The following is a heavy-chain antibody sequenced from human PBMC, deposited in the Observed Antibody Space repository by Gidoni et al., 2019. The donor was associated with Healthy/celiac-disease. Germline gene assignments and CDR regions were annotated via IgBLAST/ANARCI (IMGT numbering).Heavy chain of an antibody. V-gene: IGHV3-66*01. CDR1: GFTVVSNY. CDR3: ARGRDCSGGSCYSGYYYMDV. D-gene: IGHD2-15*01. J-gene: IGHJ6*03. CDR2: IYSVGST. Sequence: EVQLVESGGGLVQPGGSLRLSCAASGFTVVSNYMSWVRQAPGKGLEWVSVIYSVGSTDYAESGKGRFTISRDNSKNTLYLQMNSLRAEDTAVYYCARGRDCSGGSCYSGYYYMDVWGKGTTVTVSS.